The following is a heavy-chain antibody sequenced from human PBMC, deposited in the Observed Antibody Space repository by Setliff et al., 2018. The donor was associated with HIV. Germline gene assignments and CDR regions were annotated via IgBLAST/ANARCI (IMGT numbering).Heavy chain of an antibody. CDR1: GYSISSGYY. J-gene: IGHJ5*02. CDR2: INHSGRT. V-gene: IGHV4-38-2*01. Sequence: SETLSLTCAVSGYSISSGYYWGWIRQPPGKGLEWVGDINHSGRTNYNPSLKSRVTISVDTSKNQFSLKLTSMTAADTAVYYCALRRYSSWARFDPWGQGALVTVSS. CDR3: ALRRYSSWARFDP. D-gene: IGHD2-21*01.